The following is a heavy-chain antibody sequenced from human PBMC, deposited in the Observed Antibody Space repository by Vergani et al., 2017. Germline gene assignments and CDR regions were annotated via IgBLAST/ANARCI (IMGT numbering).Heavy chain of an antibody. D-gene: IGHD3-10*01. V-gene: IGHV1-2*02. CDR3: ARGTASIWFGVDLWYYYYGMDV. Sequence: QVQLVQSGAEVKKPGASVKVSCKASGYTFTGYYTHWVRQAPGQGLEWMGWINPNSGGTNYAQKFQGRVTMTRDTSISTAYMELSRLRSDDTAVYYCARGTASIWFGVDLWYYYYGMDVWGQGTTVTVSS. CDR1: GYTFTGYY. CDR2: INPNSGGT. J-gene: IGHJ6*02.